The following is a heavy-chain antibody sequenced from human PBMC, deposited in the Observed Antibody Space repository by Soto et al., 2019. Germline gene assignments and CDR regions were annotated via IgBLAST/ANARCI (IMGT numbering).Heavy chain of an antibody. J-gene: IGHJ6*02. CDR3: ARSYWVNEDDFWSGPYYYYYGMDV. Sequence: PSETLSLTCTVSGGSISSSSYYWGGIRQTPGKGLEWIGRIYYSGSTYYTPSLKSRVTISVDTSKNQFSLKLSSVTAADTAVYYCARSYWVNEDDFWSGPYYYYYGMDVWGQGTTVT. V-gene: IGHV4-39*01. CDR2: IYYSGST. D-gene: IGHD3-3*01. CDR1: GGSISSSSYY.